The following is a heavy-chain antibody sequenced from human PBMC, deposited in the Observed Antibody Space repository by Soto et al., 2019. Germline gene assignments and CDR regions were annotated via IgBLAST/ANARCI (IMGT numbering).Heavy chain of an antibody. CDR1: GFTFSSYA. Sequence: QVPLVESGGGVVQPGRSLRLSCAASGFTFSSYAMHWVRQAPGKGLEWVAVISYDGSNKYYADSVKGRFTISRDNSTNTLYLQMNSLRAEDTAVYYCARVGYSDSSGDTPYYFDYWGQGTLVTVSS. CDR2: ISYDGSNK. V-gene: IGHV3-30-3*01. D-gene: IGHD3-22*01. J-gene: IGHJ4*02. CDR3: ARVGYSDSSGDTPYYFDY.